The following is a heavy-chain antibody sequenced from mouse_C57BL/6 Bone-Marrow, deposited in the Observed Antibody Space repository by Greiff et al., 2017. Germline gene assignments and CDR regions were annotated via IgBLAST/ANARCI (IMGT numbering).Heavy chain of an antibody. V-gene: IGHV14-4*01. J-gene: IGHJ4*01. CDR3: TAGMTTVSRGYAMDY. Sequence: VQLKASGAELVRPGASVKLSCTASGFNIKDDYMHWVKQRPEQGLEWIGWIDPDNGATEYASKFQDKATITADPSSNTAYLQLSSLTSEDTAVYYCTAGMTTVSRGYAMDYWGKGTSVTVSS. CDR2: IDPDNGAT. D-gene: IGHD1-1*01. CDR1: GFNIKDDY.